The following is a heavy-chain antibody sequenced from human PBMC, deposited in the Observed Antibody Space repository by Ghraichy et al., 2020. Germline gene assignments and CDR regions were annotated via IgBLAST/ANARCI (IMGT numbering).Heavy chain of an antibody. Sequence: QERMGWMNPNSGNTGYAQKFQGRVTMTRNTSISTAYMELSSLRSEDTAVYYCARDYYNAFDIWGQGIMVTV. CDR2: MNPNSGNT. D-gene: IGHD3-10*01. CDR3: ARDYYNAFDI. J-gene: IGHJ3*02. V-gene: IGHV1-8*01.